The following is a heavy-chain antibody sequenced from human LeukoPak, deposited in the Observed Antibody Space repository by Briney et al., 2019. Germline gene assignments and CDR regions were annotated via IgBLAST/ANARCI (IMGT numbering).Heavy chain of an antibody. CDR2: INPKSGGT. CDR3: ARSRTPNENEYFEH. CDR1: GYTFTGYY. V-gene: IGHV1-2*02. Sequence: GASVKVSCKASGYTFTGYYMHWVRQAPGQGLEWMGWINPKSGGTKYIQKFQGRVTMTRDTSITTAYMELSRLRSDDTAVYYCARSRTPNENEYFEHWGQGTLVTVSS. D-gene: IGHD2-15*01. J-gene: IGHJ1*01.